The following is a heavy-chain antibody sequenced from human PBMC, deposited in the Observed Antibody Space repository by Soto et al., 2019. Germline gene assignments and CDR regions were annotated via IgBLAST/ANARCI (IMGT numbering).Heavy chain of an antibody. V-gene: IGHV1-18*01. CDR2: IGPNSGST. J-gene: IGHJ3*01. D-gene: IGHD3-16*01. Sequence: QVQLVQSGPEVKKPGASVKVSCKASNYAFTYNAINWVRQAPGHGLEWMGWIGPNSGSTNYAQDLQGRVTMTTATSPNTAYMELRSLRSDDTAIYYCATSPPGGVGQYVDAFDLWGQGTLVTVSS. CDR3: ATSPPGGVGQYVDAFDL. CDR1: NYAFTYNA.